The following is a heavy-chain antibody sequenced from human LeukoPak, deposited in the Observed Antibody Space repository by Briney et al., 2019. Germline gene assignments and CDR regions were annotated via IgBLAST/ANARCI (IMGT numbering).Heavy chain of an antibody. Sequence: PGGSLRLSCAASGFTFSSYAMSWVRQAPGKGLEWVAVISYDGSDKYYADSVKGRFTISRDNSKNTLYLQVNSLRAEDTAVYYCARDNRHLGDNYYGFYFDYWGQGTLVTVSS. D-gene: IGHD4-17*01. V-gene: IGHV3-30-3*01. J-gene: IGHJ4*02. CDR3: ARDNRHLGDNYYGFYFDY. CDR2: ISYDGSDK. CDR1: GFTFSSYA.